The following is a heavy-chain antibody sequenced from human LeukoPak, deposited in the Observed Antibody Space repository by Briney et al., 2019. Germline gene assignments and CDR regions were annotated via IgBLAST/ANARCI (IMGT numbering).Heavy chain of an antibody. V-gene: IGHV3-11*06. CDR1: GFTFSDYY. CDR2: ISSSGSYT. CDR3: ARVEYIVVVTTISSPDY. Sequence: GRSLRLSCPASGFTFSDYYMSCIRQAPGKGLEWVSYISSSGSYTNYADSMKGRFTISRDNAKNSLYLQMNSLRAEDTAVYYCARVEYIVVVTTISSPDYWGQGTLSPSPQ. J-gene: IGHJ4*02. D-gene: IGHD2-21*02.